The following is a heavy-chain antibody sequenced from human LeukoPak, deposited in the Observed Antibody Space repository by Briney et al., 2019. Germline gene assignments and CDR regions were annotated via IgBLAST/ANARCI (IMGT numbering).Heavy chain of an antibody. CDR1: GFTFSSYA. CDR2: ISSNGGST. V-gene: IGHV3-64*01. D-gene: IGHD6-6*01. J-gene: IGHJ4*02. Sequence: GGSLRLSCAASGFTFSSYAMHWVRQAPGKGLEYVSAISSNGGSTYYANSVKGRFTISRDNSKNTLYLQMGSLRAEDMAVYFCARDVSDENGSSSRIHLDSWGQGTLVSVSS. CDR3: ARDVSDENGSSSRIHLDS.